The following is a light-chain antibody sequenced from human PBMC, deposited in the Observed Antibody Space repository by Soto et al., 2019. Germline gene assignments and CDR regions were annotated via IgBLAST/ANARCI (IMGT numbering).Light chain of an antibody. CDR1: NIGTKS. CDR3: QVWDSSTDLV. CDR2: HDS. Sequence: SYELTQPPSVSVAPGKTARITCGGNNIGTKSVHWYRQKAGLAPVLVIYHDSDRPSGIPERISGSNSGNTATLTISRVEAGDEADYFCQVWDSSTDLVFGGGTKLTVL. V-gene: IGLV3-21*04. J-gene: IGLJ2*01.